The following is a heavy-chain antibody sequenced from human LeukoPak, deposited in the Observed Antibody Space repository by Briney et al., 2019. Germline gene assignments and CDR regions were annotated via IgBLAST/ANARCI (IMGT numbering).Heavy chain of an antibody. D-gene: IGHD3-10*01. CDR1: GGSFSGYY. CDR2: INHSGST. Sequence: PSETLSLTCAVYGGSFSGYYWSWIRQPPGKGLEWIGEINHSGSTNYNPSLKSRVTISVDTSKNQFSLKLSSVTAADTAVYYCARGGRKYGSGSYYYGMDVWGQGTTVTVSS. CDR3: ARGGRKYGSGSYYYGMDV. V-gene: IGHV4-34*01. J-gene: IGHJ6*02.